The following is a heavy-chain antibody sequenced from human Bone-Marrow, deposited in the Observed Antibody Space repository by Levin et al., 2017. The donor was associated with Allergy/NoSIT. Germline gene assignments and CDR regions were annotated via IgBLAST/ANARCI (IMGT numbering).Heavy chain of an antibody. J-gene: IGHJ4*02. Sequence: PSETLSLTCTVSAGSISNNSYYWGWIRQPPGKGLEWIGNIYHTGTTYYNPSLQSRVTISLDASKNQFSLKLTSVTAADTAVYYCARFYAISWYAADSWGQGTLVTVSS. CDR1: AGSISNNSYY. CDR3: ARFYAISWYAADS. D-gene: IGHD6-13*01. V-gene: IGHV4-39*07. CDR2: IYHTGTT.